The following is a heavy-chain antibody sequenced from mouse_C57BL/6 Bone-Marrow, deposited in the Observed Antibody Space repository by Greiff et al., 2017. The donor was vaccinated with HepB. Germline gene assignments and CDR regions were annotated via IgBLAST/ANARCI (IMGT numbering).Heavy chain of an antibody. CDR2: IYPRDGST. CDR1: GYTFTSYD. V-gene: IGHV1-85*01. CDR3: ARGEFITTVVATYYYAMDY. J-gene: IGHJ4*01. D-gene: IGHD1-1*01. Sequence: QMQLKESGPELVKPGASVKLSCKASGYTFTSYDINWVKQRPGQGLEWIGWIYPRDGSTKYNEKLKGKATLTVDTSSSTSYMELHSLTSENSAVYFCARGEFITTVVATYYYAMDYWGQGTSVTVSS.